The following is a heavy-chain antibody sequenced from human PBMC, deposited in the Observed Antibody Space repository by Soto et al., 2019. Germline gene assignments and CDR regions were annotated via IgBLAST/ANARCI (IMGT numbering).Heavy chain of an antibody. CDR2: IYHTGSS. CDR3: ANEGDYSAFDV. V-gene: IGHV4-30-2*01. D-gene: IGHD4-17*01. Sequence: QVQLQESGSGLVRPSQTLSLTCTVSGASITGGYSWCWIRQPPGKGLEWIGYIYHTGSSHYSPSLKNRVNMSVDKSNNHVSLRLTSVTAADTAVYFCANEGDYSAFDVLGQGTMVLVSS. J-gene: IGHJ3*01. CDR1: GASITGGYS.